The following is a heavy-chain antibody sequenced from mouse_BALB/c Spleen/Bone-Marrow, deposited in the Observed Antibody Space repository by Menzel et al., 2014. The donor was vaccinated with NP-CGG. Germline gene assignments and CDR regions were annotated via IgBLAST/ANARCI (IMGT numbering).Heavy chain of an antibody. J-gene: IGHJ3*01. D-gene: IGHD2-4*01. V-gene: IGHV14-3*02. Sequence: EVQGVESGAELVKPGASVKLSCTASGFNIKDTYMHWVKQRPEQGLEWIGRIDPANGNTKYDPKFQGKATITADTSSNTAYLQLSSLTSEDTAVYYCARWGITTGFAYWCQGTLVTVSA. CDR1: GFNIKDTY. CDR2: IDPANGNT. CDR3: ARWGITTGFAY.